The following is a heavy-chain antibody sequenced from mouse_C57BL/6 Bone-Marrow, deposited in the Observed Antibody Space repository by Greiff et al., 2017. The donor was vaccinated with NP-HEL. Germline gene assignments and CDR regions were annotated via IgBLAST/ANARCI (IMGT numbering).Heavy chain of an antibody. V-gene: IGHV1-77*01. CDR1: GYTFTDYY. J-gene: IGHJ3*01. CDR2: FGPGSGST. D-gene: IGHD2-3*01. Sequence: QVQLKESGAELVKPGASVKISCKASGYTFTDYYINWVKQRPGQGLEWIGKFGPGSGSTYYNEKFKGKATLTADKSSSTADMQLSSLTSEDSAVYFCARWRDGYYVFAYWGQGTLVTVSA. CDR3: ARWRDGYYVFAY.